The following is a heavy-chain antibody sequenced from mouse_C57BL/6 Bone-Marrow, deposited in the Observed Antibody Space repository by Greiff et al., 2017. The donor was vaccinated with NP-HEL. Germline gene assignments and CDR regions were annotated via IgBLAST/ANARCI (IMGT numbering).Heavy chain of an antibody. D-gene: IGHD2-4*01. Sequence: EVKLVESGAELVRPGASVKLSCTASGFNIKDDYMHWVKQRPEQGLEWIGWIDPENGDTEYASKFQGKATITADTSSNTAYLQLSSLTSEDTAVYYCRYGPYPLRRDYWGQGTTRTVSS. CDR3: RYGPYPLRRDY. V-gene: IGHV14-4*01. J-gene: IGHJ2*01. CDR2: IDPENGDT. CDR1: GFNIKDDY.